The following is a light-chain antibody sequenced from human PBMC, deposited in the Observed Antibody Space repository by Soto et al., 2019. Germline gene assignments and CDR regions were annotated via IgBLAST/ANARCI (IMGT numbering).Light chain of an antibody. CDR2: AAS. J-gene: IGKJ3*01. V-gene: IGKV1-39*01. Sequence: DIQMTQSPSSLSASVGDRVTITCRASQTITNYLNWDQHNLGKAPQPLIYAASSLRSGVPSRFNGSGSGTDFTLTISSLQPEDFATYFCQQSHIAPFTFGPGTKVDIK. CDR3: QQSHIAPFT. CDR1: QTITNY.